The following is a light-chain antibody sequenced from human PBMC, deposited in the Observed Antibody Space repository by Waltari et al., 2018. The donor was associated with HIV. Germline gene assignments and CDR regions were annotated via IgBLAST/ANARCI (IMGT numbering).Light chain of an antibody. V-gene: IGKV1-5*03. CDR1: EDINKW. CDR2: KAN. Sequence: DIQMTQSPSSVSASIGDRVSITCLASEDINKWLAWYQQKPGKAPNLLIYKANILETVVPSRFSGSVSGADFTLTITNLQSDDFATYYCQQYETDSRSFGQGTKV. J-gene: IGKJ1*01. CDR3: QQYETDSRS.